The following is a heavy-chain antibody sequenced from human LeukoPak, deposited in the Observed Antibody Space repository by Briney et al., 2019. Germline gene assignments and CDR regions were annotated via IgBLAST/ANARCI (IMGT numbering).Heavy chain of an antibody. CDR2: IYTSGST. V-gene: IGHV4-4*07. D-gene: IGHD6-13*01. J-gene: IGHJ4*02. CDR1: GGSISSYY. Sequence: SETLSLTCTVSGGSISSYYWCWIRQPAGKGLEWIGRIYTSGSTNYNPSLKSRVTMSVDTSKNQFSLKLSSVTAADTAVYYCARDSRLGQQLDSFDHWGQGTLVTVSS. CDR3: ARDSRLGQQLDSFDH.